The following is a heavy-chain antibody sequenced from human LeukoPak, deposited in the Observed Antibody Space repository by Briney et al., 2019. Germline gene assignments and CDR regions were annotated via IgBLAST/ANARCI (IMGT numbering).Heavy chain of an antibody. Sequence: GGSLRLSCAASGFTFSDYYMSWIRQAPGKGLEWVSYISSSGSTIYYADSVKGRFTISRDNAKNSLYLQMNSLRAEDTAVYYCASLLPITFGGVVDDYWGQGTLVTVSS. D-gene: IGHD3-16*02. CDR2: ISSSGSTI. CDR3: ASLLPITFGGVVDDY. J-gene: IGHJ4*02. V-gene: IGHV3-11*04. CDR1: GFTFSDYY.